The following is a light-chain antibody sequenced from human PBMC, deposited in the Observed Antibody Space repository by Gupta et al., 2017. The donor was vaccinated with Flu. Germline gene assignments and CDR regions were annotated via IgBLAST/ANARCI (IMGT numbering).Light chain of an antibody. Sequence: PGERVTLSCRASESVSSNLAWYQRKPGQPPRLLISGASNRAAGVPARFSGSGSGTDFTLTISSLQSEDSAVYDCQHYRHWPLFGQGTKLEIK. CDR1: ESVSSN. CDR2: GAS. CDR3: QHYRHWPL. J-gene: IGKJ2*01. V-gene: IGKV3-15*01.